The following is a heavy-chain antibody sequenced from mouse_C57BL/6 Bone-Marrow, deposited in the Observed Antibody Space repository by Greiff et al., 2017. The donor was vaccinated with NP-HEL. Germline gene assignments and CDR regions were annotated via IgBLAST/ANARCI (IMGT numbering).Heavy chain of an antibody. CDR1: FSTFPLSC. CDR2: LAPSARYT. J-gene: IGHJ4*01. Sequence: VQLQQPGAELVMPGASVKLSCKASFSTFPLSCLPFVPPSPCPFLSFLFSLAPSARYTNYNQKFKGKSTLTVDKSSSTAYMQLSSLTSEDSAVYYCARRGENAMDYWGQGTSVTVSS. CDR3: ARRGENAMDY. V-gene: IGHV1-69*01.